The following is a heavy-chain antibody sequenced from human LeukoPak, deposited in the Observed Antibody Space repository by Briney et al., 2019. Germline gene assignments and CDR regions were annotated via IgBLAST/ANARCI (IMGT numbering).Heavy chain of an antibody. CDR3: ARMDIVVVPEGDYYYGMDV. V-gene: IGHV3-30-3*01. CDR2: ISYDGSNK. CDR1: AFTFSSYA. D-gene: IGHD2-2*03. J-gene: IGHJ6*02. Sequence: GESMTLASAAYAFTFSSYAMHWVRQAPGKVLEWVAVISYDGSNKYYADSVKGRFTISRDYSKNTLYLQMNSLRAEDTAVYYCARMDIVVVPEGDYYYGMDVWGQGTTVTVSS.